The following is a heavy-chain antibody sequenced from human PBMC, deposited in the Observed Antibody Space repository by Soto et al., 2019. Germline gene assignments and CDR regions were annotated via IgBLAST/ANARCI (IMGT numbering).Heavy chain of an antibody. CDR3: ARGNSIAAGQYYYYGMDF. D-gene: IGHD6-6*01. Sequence: PSETLSLTCTVSGDSISSYSWHWIWQPPGKSLEWIGYISYSGSTNYNPSLKSRVTISVDTSKNQFSLQLSSVTAADTAVYYWARGNSIAAGQYYYYGMDFWGQGTTVTVSS. J-gene: IGHJ6*02. CDR1: GDSISSYS. V-gene: IGHV4-59*01. CDR2: ISYSGST.